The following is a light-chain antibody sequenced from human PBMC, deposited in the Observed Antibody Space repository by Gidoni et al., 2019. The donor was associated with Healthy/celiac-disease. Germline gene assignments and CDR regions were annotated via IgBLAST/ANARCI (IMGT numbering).Light chain of an antibody. J-gene: IGKJ1*01. CDR1: QSVSSN. V-gene: IGKV3-15*01. CDR3: QQYNNWPPWT. Sequence: EIVMTQSPATLSVSPGERATLSCRASQSVSSNLAWYQQKPGQAPRLLIYGASTRATGIPARFIGSESRTEFTLTISSLQSEDFAVYYCQQYNNWPPWTFGQGTKVEIK. CDR2: GAS.